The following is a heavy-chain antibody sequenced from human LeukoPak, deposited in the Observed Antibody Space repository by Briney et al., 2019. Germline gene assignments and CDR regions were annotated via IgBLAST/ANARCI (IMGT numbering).Heavy chain of an antibody. CDR2: IYSAGTS. D-gene: IGHD5-12*01. V-gene: IGHV3-53*01. J-gene: IGHJ4*02. CDR3: AKDNGIVAPSIPLDY. CDR1: GFSVSAIY. Sequence: PGGSLRLSCTVSGFSVSAIYLSWVRQVPGKGLQWVSGIYSAGTSFHAESLEGRFTVSRDNSKNTLYLQMNSLRAEDTAVYYCAKDNGIVAPSIPLDYWGQGTLVTVSS.